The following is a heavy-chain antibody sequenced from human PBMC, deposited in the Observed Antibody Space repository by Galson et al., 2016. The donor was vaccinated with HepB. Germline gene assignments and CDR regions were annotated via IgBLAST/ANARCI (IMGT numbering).Heavy chain of an antibody. CDR2: IKQDGSAK. J-gene: IGHJ4*02. V-gene: IGHV3-7*03. CDR1: GFNFSIYW. CDR3: VRARGFDY. Sequence: SLRLSCAASGFNFSIYWMTWVRQAPGKGLEWVANIKQDGSAKYFVDSVKGRFTASRNNAKNSLYLHMNSLRAEDSAVYYCVRARGFDYWGLGALVTVS.